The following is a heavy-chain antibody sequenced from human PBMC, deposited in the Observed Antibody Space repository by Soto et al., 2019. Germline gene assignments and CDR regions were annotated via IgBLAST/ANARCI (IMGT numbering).Heavy chain of an antibody. V-gene: IGHV1-2*04. D-gene: IGHD6-19*01. CDR3: ARDILPSSGWQPDAFDI. Sequence: ASVKVSCKASGYTFTGYYMHWVRQAPGQGLEWMGWINPNSGGTNYAQKFQGWVTMTRDTSISTAYMELSRLRSDDTAVYYCARDILPSSGWQPDAFDIWGQGTMVTVSS. CDR1: GYTFTGYY. J-gene: IGHJ3*02. CDR2: INPNSGGT.